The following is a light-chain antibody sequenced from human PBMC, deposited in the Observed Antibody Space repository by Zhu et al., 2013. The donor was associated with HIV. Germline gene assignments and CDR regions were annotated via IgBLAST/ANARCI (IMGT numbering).Light chain of an antibody. Sequence: AIQLTQSPSPLSASVGDRVTITCRTSQVITSGLTWYQQKPGKPPKLLIYDVSNLESGVPSRFSGSGSGTDFTLTISNLQPEDFATYYCQQANSFPYSFGQGTKLELK. CDR3: QQANSFPYS. V-gene: IGKV1-13*02. CDR2: DVS. J-gene: IGKJ2*03. CDR1: QVITSG.